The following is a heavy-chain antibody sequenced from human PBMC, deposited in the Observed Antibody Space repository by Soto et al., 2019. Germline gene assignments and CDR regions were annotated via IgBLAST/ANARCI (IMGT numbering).Heavy chain of an antibody. CDR2: INHSGST. Sequence: SETLSLTCAVYGGSFSGYYWSWIRQPPGKGLEWIGEINHSGSTNYNPSLKSRVTISVDTSKNQFSLKLSSVTAADTAVYYCARGLAYYDFWSGRLYYYYMDVWGKGTTVTVSS. J-gene: IGHJ6*03. CDR1: GGSFSGYY. CDR3: ARGLAYYDFWSGRLYYYYMDV. V-gene: IGHV4-34*01. D-gene: IGHD3-3*01.